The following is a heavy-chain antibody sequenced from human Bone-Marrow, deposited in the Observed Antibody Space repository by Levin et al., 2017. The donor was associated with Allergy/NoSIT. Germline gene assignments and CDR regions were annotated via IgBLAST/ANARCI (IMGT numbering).Heavy chain of an antibody. D-gene: IGHD6-19*01. CDR3: ARDLDSSGWYGPGNY. CDR1: GFTFSSYA. V-gene: IGHV3-30-3*01. J-gene: IGHJ4*02. CDR2: ISYDGSNK. Sequence: LSLTCAASGFTFSSYAMHWVRQAPGKGLEWVAVISYDGSNKYYADSVKGRFTISRDNSKNTLYLQMNSLRAEDTAVYYCARDLDSSGWYGPGNYWGQGTLVTVSS.